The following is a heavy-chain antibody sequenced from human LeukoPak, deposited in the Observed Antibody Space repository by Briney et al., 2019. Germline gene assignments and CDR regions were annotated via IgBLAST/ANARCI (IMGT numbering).Heavy chain of an antibody. CDR3: ARLSGSYLGY. J-gene: IGHJ4*02. D-gene: IGHD1-26*01. Sequence: PSETLSLTCAVYGGSFGGYYWSWIRQPPGKGLEWIGEINHSGSTNYNPSLKSRVTISVDTSKNQFSLKLSSVTAADTAVYYCARLSGSYLGYWGQGTLVTVSS. CDR2: INHSGST. CDR1: GGSFGGYY. V-gene: IGHV4-34*01.